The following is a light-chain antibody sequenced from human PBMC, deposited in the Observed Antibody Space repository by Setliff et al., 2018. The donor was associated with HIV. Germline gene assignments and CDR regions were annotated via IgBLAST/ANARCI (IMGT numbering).Light chain of an antibody. CDR3: CSYTSRNTDV. CDR1: SSDVGGYNY. CDR2: DVS. J-gene: IGLJ1*01. Sequence: QSVLTQPRSVSGSPGQSVTISCTGTSSDVGGYNYVSWYQQHPGKAPKLMIYDVSNRPSGVSNRFSGSKSGNTASLTISGLQAEDEADYYCCSYTSRNTDVFGTGTKVTVL. V-gene: IGLV2-11*01.